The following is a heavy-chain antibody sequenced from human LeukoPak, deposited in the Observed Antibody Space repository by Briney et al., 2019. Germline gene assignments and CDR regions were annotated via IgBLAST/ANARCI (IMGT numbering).Heavy chain of an antibody. Sequence: GGSLRLSCAASGFTVSSNYMSWVRQALGKGLEWVSVIYRGGSTYYADSVKGRFTISRHNSKNTLYLQMNSLRAEDTAVYYCARDSSGYYYYGMDVWGQGTTVTVSS. D-gene: IGHD6-19*01. V-gene: IGHV3-53*04. CDR2: IYRGGST. CDR1: GFTVSSNY. CDR3: ARDSSGYYYYGMDV. J-gene: IGHJ6*02.